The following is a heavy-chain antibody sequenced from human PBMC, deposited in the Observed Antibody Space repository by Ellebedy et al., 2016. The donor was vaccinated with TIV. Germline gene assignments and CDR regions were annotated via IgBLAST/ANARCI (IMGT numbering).Heavy chain of an antibody. CDR2: IYYSGST. J-gene: IGHJ6*02. CDR1: GDSVSTTTYY. V-gene: IGHV4-39*07. Sequence: SETLSLTCSVSGDSVSTTTYYWGWIRQPPGKGLEWIGNIYYSGSTYYNPSLKSRVTISVDTSKNQFSLKLSCVTAADTAVYYGGRGARPGSRDGMDVWGQGTTVTVSS. D-gene: IGHD3-10*01. CDR3: GRGARPGSRDGMDV.